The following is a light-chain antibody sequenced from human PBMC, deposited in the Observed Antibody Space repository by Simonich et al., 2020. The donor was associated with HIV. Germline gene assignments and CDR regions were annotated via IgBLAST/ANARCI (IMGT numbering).Light chain of an antibody. Sequence: QSALTQPRSVSGSPGQSVTISCTGTSCDVGGYNYVSWYQQHPGKAPKLMIYDASKRPSCFPVRYSGSKSDNPSSLTISGLQAEDEADYYCCSYAGIFTFWVFGGGTKLTVL. V-gene: IGLV2-11*01. CDR1: SCDVGGYNY. CDR3: CSYAGIFTFWV. CDR2: DAS. J-gene: IGLJ3*02.